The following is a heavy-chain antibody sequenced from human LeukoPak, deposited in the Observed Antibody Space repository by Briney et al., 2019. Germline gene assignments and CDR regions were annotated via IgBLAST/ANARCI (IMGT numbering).Heavy chain of an antibody. V-gene: IGHV3-7*01. J-gene: IGHJ4*02. D-gene: IGHD3-3*01. Sequence: GGSLRLSCAASGFTFSSHWLSWVRQAPGKGLEWVANIKTDGSDENYVDSVKGRFTISRDNAKNSLYLQMNSLRAEDTAVYYCANYYAESGYYIWGQGTLVIVSS. CDR2: IKTDGSDE. CDR3: ANYYAESGYYI. CDR1: GFTFSSHW.